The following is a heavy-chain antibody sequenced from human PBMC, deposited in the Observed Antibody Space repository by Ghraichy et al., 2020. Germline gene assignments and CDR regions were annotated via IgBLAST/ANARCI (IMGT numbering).Heavy chain of an antibody. CDR2: INHSGST. V-gene: IGHV4-34*01. Sequence: SETLSLTCAVYGGSFSGYYWSWIRQPPGKGLEWIGEINHSGSTNYNPSLKSRVTISVDTSKNQFSLKLSSVTAADTAVYYCARVRTPLLWFREGPRENWFDPWGQGTLVTVSS. D-gene: IGHD3-10*01. CDR1: GGSFSGYY. J-gene: IGHJ5*02. CDR3: ARVRTPLLWFREGPRENWFDP.